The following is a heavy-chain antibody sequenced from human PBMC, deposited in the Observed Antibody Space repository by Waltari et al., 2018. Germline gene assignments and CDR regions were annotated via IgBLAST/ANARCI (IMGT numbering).Heavy chain of an antibody. Sequence: QVQLQESGPGLVKPSEPLSLTCPVSDVSIGKYYWTWIRQSPAMGLEWIGYINYTGYTIYNPSLKSRITISLDTSKSQFSLSLYSVTAADTAVYYCVTGSVDSRSWYEFDYWGQGTLVTV. CDR2: INYTGYT. CDR3: VTGSVDSRSWYEFDY. CDR1: DVSIGKYY. D-gene: IGHD6-13*01. V-gene: IGHV4-59*01. J-gene: IGHJ4*02.